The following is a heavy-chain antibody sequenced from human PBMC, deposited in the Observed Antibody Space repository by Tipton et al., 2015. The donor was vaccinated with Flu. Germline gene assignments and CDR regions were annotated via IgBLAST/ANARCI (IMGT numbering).Heavy chain of an antibody. D-gene: IGHD4-11*01. CDR2: VYYSGTT. Sequence: TLSLTCSVSGDSLNYYYWSWIRQPPGEGLEWIGQVYYSGTTSYNPSLKSRVTISLDKSKNQFSLQFKSMATADTAVFYCARRDYSNYVSEPKNWFDPWGQGILVTVSS. CDR3: ARRDYSNYVSEPKNWFDP. J-gene: IGHJ5*02. CDR1: GDSLNYYY. V-gene: IGHV4-59*01.